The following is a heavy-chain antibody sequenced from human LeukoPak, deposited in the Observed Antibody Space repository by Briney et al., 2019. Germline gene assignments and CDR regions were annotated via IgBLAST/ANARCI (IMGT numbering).Heavy chain of an antibody. CDR3: AKTPGGHYYYMDV. V-gene: IGHV3-23*01. CDR1: GFTFSSYS. J-gene: IGHJ6*03. CDR2: ISGSGGST. Sequence: GGSLRLSCAASGFTFSSYSMNWVRQAPGKGLEWVSAISGSGGSTYYADSVKGRFTISRDNSKNTLYLQMNSLRAEDTAVYYCAKTPGGHYYYMDVWGKGTTVTVSS. D-gene: IGHD1-14*01.